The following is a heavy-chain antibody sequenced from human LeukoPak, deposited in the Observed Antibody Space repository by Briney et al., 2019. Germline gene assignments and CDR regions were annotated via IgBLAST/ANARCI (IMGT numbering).Heavy chain of an antibody. V-gene: IGHV4-30-4*08. J-gene: IGHJ4*02. CDR1: GGSFSGYY. D-gene: IGHD6-13*01. CDR2: IYYSGST. Sequence: SETLSLTCAVYGGSFSGYYWSWIRQPPGKGLEWIGYIYYSGSTYYNPSLKSRVTISVDTSKNQFSLKLSSVTAADTAVYYCARVPRIAAAGDVDYWGQGTLVTVSS. CDR3: ARVPRIAAAGDVDY.